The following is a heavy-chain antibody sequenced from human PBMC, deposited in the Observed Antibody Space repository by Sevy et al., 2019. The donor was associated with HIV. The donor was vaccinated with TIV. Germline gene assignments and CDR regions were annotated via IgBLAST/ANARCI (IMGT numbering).Heavy chain of an antibody. J-gene: IGHJ4*02. V-gene: IGHV3-72*01. CDR3: ARVMRRRSGWSLDS. Sequence: GGYLRLSCAASGFSFSDYDMDWVRQAPGKGLEWVGRIGNKPSSHTTEFAASVEGRFTISRDDLKNSLFLHMHSLKIDDTAVYYCARVMRRRSGWSLDSWGQGALVTFSS. CDR2: IGNKPSSHTT. CDR1: GFSFSDYD. D-gene: IGHD2-15*01.